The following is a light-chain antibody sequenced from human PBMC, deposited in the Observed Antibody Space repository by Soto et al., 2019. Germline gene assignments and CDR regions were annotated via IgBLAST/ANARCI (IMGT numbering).Light chain of an antibody. J-gene: IGKJ5*01. V-gene: IGKV1-5*03. Sequence: DILMTQSPSTLAASVEGRVTITCRASQSISSWLAWYQQKPGKAPKLLIYKASSLESWVPSRFSGSGSGTEFTLTISSLQPDDFATYYCQQYNSYPLTFGGGTRLEIK. CDR2: KAS. CDR3: QQYNSYPLT. CDR1: QSISSW.